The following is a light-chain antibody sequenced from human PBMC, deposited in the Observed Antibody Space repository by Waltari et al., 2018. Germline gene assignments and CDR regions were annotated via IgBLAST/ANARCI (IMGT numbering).Light chain of an antibody. CDR1: QGISNS. CDR3: QQLNSYPLT. V-gene: IGKV1-9*01. Sequence: DIQLTQSPSFLSASVRDRVPITCRASQGISNSLAWYQQKPGKAPNLLIYSASILQSGVPSRFSGSGSGTEFSLTISSLQPEDFATYYCQQLNSYPLTFGGGTKVEIK. J-gene: IGKJ4*01. CDR2: SAS.